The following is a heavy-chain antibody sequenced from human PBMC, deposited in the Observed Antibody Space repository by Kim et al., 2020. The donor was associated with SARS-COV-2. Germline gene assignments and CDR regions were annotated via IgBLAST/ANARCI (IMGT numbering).Heavy chain of an antibody. J-gene: IGHJ4*02. D-gene: IGHD3-10*01. CDR2: FDPEDGET. CDR3: ATSRLLWFGELPLRLDY. Sequence: ASVKVSCKVSGYTLTELSMHWVRQAPGKGLEWMGGFDPEDGETIYAQKFQGRVTMTEDTSTDTAYMELSSLRSEDTAVYYCATSRLLWFGELPLRLDYWGQGTLVTVSS. CDR1: GYTLTELS. V-gene: IGHV1-24*01.